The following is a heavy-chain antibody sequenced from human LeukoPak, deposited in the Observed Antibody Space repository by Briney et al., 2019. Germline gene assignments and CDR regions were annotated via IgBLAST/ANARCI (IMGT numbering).Heavy chain of an antibody. J-gene: IGHJ3*02. Sequence: SETLSLTCTVSGGSISSYYWSWIRQPPGKGLEWIGYIYYSGSTNYNLSLKSRVTISVDTSKNQFSLKLSSVTAADTAVYCCARVRHGAFDIWGQGTMVTVSS. CDR1: GGSISSYY. V-gene: IGHV4-59*01. CDR2: IYYSGST. CDR3: ARVRHGAFDI.